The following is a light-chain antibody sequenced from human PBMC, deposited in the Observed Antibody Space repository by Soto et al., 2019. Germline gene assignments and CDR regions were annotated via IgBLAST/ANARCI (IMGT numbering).Light chain of an antibody. CDR1: QSVSGK. J-gene: IGKJ4*01. CDR2: AAS. CDR3: QQYANWPPDI. V-gene: IGKV3-15*01. Sequence: ETVMTQSPATLSVSPGERVTLSCRASQSVSGKVAWYQQKPGQPPSLLIYAASTRATGIPARFSGSGSGTEFTLTITSLQSEDFAVYYCQQYANWPPDIFGGGTKVDIK.